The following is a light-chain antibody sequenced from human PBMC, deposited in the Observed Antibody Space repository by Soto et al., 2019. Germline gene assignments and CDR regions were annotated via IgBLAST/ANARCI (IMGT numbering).Light chain of an antibody. CDR1: SGHSSYI. J-gene: IGLJ1*01. V-gene: IGLV4-60*03. CDR3: ETWVSNTPPYV. Sequence: QSVLTQSSSASASLGSSVKLTCTLSSGHSSYIIAWHQQQPGKAPRYLMKLEGSGSYNKGSGVPDRFSGSSSGADRYLTISNLLSEDEADYYCETWVSNTPPYVFGTGTKLTVL. CDR2: LEGSGSY.